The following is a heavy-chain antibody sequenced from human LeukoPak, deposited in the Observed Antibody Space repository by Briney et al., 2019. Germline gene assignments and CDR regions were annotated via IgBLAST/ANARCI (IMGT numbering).Heavy chain of an antibody. CDR1: GYTFTGYY. V-gene: IGHV1-2*02. Sequence: ASVKVSCKASGYTFTGYYMHWVRQAPGQGLEWMGWINPNSGGTNYAQKFQGRVTMTRDTSISTAYMELSRLRSDDTAVYYCVTRLRGVIRFAFDIWGQGTMSPSLQ. CDR2: INPNSGGT. CDR3: VTRLRGVIRFAFDI. D-gene: IGHD3-10*01. J-gene: IGHJ3*02.